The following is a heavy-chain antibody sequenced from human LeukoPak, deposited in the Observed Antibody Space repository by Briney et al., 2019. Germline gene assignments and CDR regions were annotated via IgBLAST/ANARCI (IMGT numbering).Heavy chain of an antibody. CDR3: ARDMIFGDYRYYYGMDV. CDR2: INPSGGST. D-gene: IGHD3/OR15-3a*01. J-gene: IGHJ6*02. CDR1: GYTFTSYY. V-gene: IGHV1-46*01. Sequence: ASVKVSCKASGYTFTSYYMHWVRQAPGQGLEWMGIINPSGGSTSYAQKFQGRVTMTRDTSTSTVYMELSSLRSEDTAVYYCARDMIFGDYRYYYGMDVWGQGTTVTVSS.